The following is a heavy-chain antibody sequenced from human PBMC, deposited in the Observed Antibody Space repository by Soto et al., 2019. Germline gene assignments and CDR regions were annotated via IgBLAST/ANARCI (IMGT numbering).Heavy chain of an antibody. J-gene: IGHJ4*02. Sequence: QSGGSLRLSCAASVFTFSSYGMHWVRQAPGKGLEWVAVIWYDGSNKYYADSVKGRFTISRDNSKNTLYLQMNSLRAEDTAVYYCATQDIVVDGGIDYWGQGTLVTVSS. D-gene: IGHD2-2*01. CDR3: ATQDIVVDGGIDY. V-gene: IGHV3-33*01. CDR1: VFTFSSYG. CDR2: IWYDGSNK.